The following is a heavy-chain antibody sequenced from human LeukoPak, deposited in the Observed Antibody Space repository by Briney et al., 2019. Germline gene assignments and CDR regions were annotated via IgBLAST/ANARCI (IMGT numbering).Heavy chain of an antibody. D-gene: IGHD3-16*01. CDR3: ARGGGSEIDY. CDR1: GGAISSGSYY. V-gene: IGHV4-61*02. CDR2: IYTSGST. J-gene: IGHJ4*02. Sequence: PSETLSLTCTVSGGAISSGSYYWSWIRQPAGKGLEWIGRIYTSGSTNYNPSLKSRVTISVDTSKNQFSPKLSSVTAADTAVYYCARGGGSEIDYWGQGTLVTVSS.